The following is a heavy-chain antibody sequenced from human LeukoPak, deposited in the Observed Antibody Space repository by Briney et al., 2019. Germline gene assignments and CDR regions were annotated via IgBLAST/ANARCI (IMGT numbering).Heavy chain of an antibody. Sequence: SETLSLTCTVSGGSISTSNYYWGWIRQPPGKGLEWIGNIFYSGSTYYSPSLRSRVTISLDTSKNQFSLKLSSVTAADTAVYYCARLLYGSGSYSNIFDSWGQGTLVTVSS. CDR1: GGSISTSNYY. D-gene: IGHD3-10*01. J-gene: IGHJ4*02. CDR3: ARLLYGSGSYSNIFDS. CDR2: IFYSGST. V-gene: IGHV4-39*01.